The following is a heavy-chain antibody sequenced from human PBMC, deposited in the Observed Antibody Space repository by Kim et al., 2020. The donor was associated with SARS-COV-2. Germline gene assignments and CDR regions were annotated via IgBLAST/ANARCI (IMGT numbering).Heavy chain of an antibody. J-gene: IGHJ6*02. Sequence: SETLSLTCAVYGGSFSGYYWSWIRQPPGKGLEWIGEINHSGSTNYNPSLKSRVTISVDTSKNQFSLKLSSVTAADTAVYYCATSTRLPYYYYGMDVWGQGTTVTVSS. V-gene: IGHV4-34*01. CDR2: INHSGST. D-gene: IGHD1-1*01. CDR1: GGSFSGYY. CDR3: ATSTRLPYYYYGMDV.